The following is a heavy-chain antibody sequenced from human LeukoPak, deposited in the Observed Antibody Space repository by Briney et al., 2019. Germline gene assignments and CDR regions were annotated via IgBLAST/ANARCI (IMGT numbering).Heavy chain of an antibody. D-gene: IGHD2-15*01. CDR2: IYYSGST. CDR3: ARSGVMDIVVVVAPWRSNWFDP. J-gene: IGHJ5*02. V-gene: IGHV4-30-4*01. CDR1: GGSISSGDYY. Sequence: PSETLSLTCTVSGGSISSGDYYWSWIRQPPGKGLEWIGYIYYSGSTYYNPSLKSRVTISVDTSKNQFSLKLSSVTAADTAVYYCARSGVMDIVVVVAPWRSNWFDPWGQGTLVTVSS.